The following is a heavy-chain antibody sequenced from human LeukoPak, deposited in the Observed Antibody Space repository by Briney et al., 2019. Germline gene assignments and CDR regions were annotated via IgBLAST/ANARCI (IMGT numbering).Heavy chain of an antibody. CDR1: GFTFSSYG. Sequence: PGRSLRLSCAASGFTFSSYGMHWVRQAPGKGLEWVAVIWYDGSNKYYAGSVKGRFTISRDNSKNTLYLQMNSLRAEDTAVYYCARDNDYGDYVYYGMDVWGQGTTVTVSS. D-gene: IGHD4-17*01. CDR3: ARDNDYGDYVYYGMDV. J-gene: IGHJ6*02. CDR2: IWYDGSNK. V-gene: IGHV3-33*01.